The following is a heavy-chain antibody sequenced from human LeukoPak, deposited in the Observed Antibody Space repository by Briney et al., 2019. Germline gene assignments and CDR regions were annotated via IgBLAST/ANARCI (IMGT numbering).Heavy chain of an antibody. Sequence: ASVKVSCKASGYTFTGYYMHWVRQAPGQRLEWMGWINPNSGGTNYAQKFQGRVTMTRDTSISTAYMELSRLRSDDTAVYYCAREKLITMIVVVIKGDAFDIWGQGTMVTVSS. CDR3: AREKLITMIVVVIKGDAFDI. CDR2: INPNSGGT. J-gene: IGHJ3*02. V-gene: IGHV1-2*02. D-gene: IGHD3-22*01. CDR1: GYTFTGYY.